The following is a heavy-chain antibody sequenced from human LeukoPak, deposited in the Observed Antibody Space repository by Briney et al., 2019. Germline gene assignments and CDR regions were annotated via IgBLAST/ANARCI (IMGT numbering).Heavy chain of an antibody. Sequence: ASVKVSCKASGGTFSSYAISWVRQAPGQGLEWMGGIIPIFGTANYAQKFQGRVTITADESTSTAYMELSSLRSDDTAVYYCARISVGYCSSTSCQVYYGMDVWGKGTTVTVSS. V-gene: IGHV1-69*13. CDR1: GGTFSSYA. CDR3: ARISVGYCSSTSCQVYYGMDV. J-gene: IGHJ6*04. D-gene: IGHD2-2*01. CDR2: IIPIFGTA.